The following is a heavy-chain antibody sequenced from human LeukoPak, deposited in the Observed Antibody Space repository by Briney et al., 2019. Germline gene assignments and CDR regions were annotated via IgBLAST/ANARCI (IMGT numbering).Heavy chain of an antibody. Sequence: GRSLRLSCAASGFTFDDYAMHWVRQAPGKGLEWVSGISWNSGSIGYADSVKGRFTISRDNAKNSLYLQMNSLRAEDSAVYYCAKEHGGNGGYWGQGTLVTVSS. J-gene: IGHJ4*02. CDR1: GFTFDDYA. CDR2: ISWNSGSI. CDR3: AKEHGGNGGY. V-gene: IGHV3-9*01. D-gene: IGHD2-15*01.